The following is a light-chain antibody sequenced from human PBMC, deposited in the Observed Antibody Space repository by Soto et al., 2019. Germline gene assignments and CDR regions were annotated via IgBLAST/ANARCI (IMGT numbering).Light chain of an antibody. CDR3: QQRHSYPIT. Sequence: IQLTQSPSSLSASVGDRVTISCRASQGIGNDLAWYQQKPGKAPRLLIFAASNLQSGVPSRFSGSGSGTEFTLTISSLQPEDFATYYCQQRHSYPITFGQGTRLEIK. CDR1: QGIGND. CDR2: AAS. V-gene: IGKV1-17*01. J-gene: IGKJ5*01.